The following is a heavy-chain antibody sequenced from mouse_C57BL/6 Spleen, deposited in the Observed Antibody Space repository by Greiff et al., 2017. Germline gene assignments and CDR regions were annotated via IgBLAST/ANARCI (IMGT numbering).Heavy chain of an antibody. CDR1: GYTFTSYW. CDR2: IDPSDSYT. J-gene: IGHJ4*01. CDR3: ARAYSGAMDY. Sequence: QVQLQQSGAELVKPGASVKLSCKASGYTFTSYWMQWVKQRPGQGLEWIGEIDPSDSYTNYNQKFKGKATLTVDTSSSTAYMQLSSLTSEDSAVYYCARAYSGAMDYWGQGTSVTVSS. D-gene: IGHD2-10*01. V-gene: IGHV1-50*01.